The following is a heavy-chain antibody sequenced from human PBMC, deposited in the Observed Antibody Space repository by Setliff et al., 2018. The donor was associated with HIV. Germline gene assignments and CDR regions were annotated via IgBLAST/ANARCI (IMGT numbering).Heavy chain of an antibody. V-gene: IGHV3-15*01. CDR2: TKSEADGGTE. D-gene: IGHD1-1*01. CDR3: TTAGHGSLDFDY. J-gene: IGHJ4*02. CDR1: GFFFKNAW. Sequence: PGGSLRLSCAASGFFFKNAWMSWVRQAPGKGLEWIGRTKSEADGGTEESAAFLKGRFTISRDDSKNTLFLQMNSLKVEDTALYYCTTAGHGSLDFDYWGQGTRVTVSS.